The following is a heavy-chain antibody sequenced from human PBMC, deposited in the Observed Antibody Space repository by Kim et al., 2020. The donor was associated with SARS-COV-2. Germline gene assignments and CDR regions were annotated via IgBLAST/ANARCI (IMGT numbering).Heavy chain of an antibody. CDR3: TTGDTSGYYFHYYYYYGMDV. V-gene: IGHV3-15*01. J-gene: IGHJ6*02. CDR1: GFTFSNAW. CDR2: IKSKTDGGTT. Sequence: GGSLRLSCAASGFTFSNAWMSWVRQAPGKGLEWVGRIKSKTDGGTTDYAAPVKGRFTISRDDSKNTLYLQMNSLKTEDTAVYYCTTGDTSGYYFHYYYYYGMDVWGQGTTVTVSS. D-gene: IGHD3-22*01.